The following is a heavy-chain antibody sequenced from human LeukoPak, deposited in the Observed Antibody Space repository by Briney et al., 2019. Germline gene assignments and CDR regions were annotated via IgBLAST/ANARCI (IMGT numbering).Heavy chain of an antibody. J-gene: IGHJ4*02. D-gene: IGHD6-13*01. Sequence: SETLSLTCTVSGGSIGSSSYYWGWIRQPPGKGLEWIASMYYSGSTYYNSSLKSRVTISVDTSKSQFSLKLSSVTAADTAVYYCARNAVEQQLAYFDYWGQGTLVTVSS. CDR3: ARNAVEQQLAYFDY. CDR2: MYYSGST. CDR1: GGSIGSSSYY. V-gene: IGHV4-39*01.